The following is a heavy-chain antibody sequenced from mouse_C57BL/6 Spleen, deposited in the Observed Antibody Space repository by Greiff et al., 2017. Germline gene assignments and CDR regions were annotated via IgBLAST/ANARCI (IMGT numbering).Heavy chain of an antibody. J-gene: IGHJ1*03. CDR3: ASGAYYSNWYFDV. Sequence: EVHLVESGPELVKPGASVKISCKASGYSFTGYYMNWVKQSPEKSLEWIGEINPSTGGTTYNQKFKAKATLTVDKSSSTAYMQLKSLTSEDSAVYYCASGAYYSNWYFDVWGTGATVTVSS. CDR2: INPSTGGT. D-gene: IGHD2-12*01. CDR1: GYSFTGYY. V-gene: IGHV1-42*01.